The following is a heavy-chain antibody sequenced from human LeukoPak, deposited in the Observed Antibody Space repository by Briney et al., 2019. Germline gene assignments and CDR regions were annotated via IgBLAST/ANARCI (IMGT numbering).Heavy chain of an antibody. CDR2: VST. V-gene: IGHV4-39*07. CDR3: ARSGTRSGGAFDI. CDR1: GGSITSSSHY. D-gene: IGHD4-23*01. J-gene: IGHJ3*02. Sequence: SETLSLTCTVSGGSITSSSHYWGWIRQPPGKGLEWIGVSTYYNPSLKNRVTISLDTSKNQFSLKLSSVTAADTAVYFCARSGTRSGGAFDIWGQGTMVTVSS.